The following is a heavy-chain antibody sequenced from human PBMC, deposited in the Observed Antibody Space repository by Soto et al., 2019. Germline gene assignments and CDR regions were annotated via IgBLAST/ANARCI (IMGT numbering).Heavy chain of an antibody. D-gene: IGHD2-2*03. CDR3: ARWIFYYYGMDV. V-gene: IGHV3-53*01. CDR2: IYSGGST. Sequence: AGGSLRLSCAASGFTVSSNYMSWVRQAPGKGLEWVSVIYSGGSTYYADSVKGRFTISRDNSKNTLYLQMNSLRAEDTAVYYCARWIFYYYGMDVWGQGTTVTVSS. CDR1: GFTVSSNY. J-gene: IGHJ6*02.